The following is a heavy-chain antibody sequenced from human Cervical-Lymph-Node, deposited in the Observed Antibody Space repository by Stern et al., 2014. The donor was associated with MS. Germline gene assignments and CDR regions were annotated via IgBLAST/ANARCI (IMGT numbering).Heavy chain of an antibody. CDR3: ARARDMTTVTTLVY. CDR1: GYTFTHYA. Sequence: QVQLVQSGSELKKPGASVKVSCKASGYTFTHYAMNWVRQAPGQGLEWMGWINTNTGNPTDARGFTGRFGFCLDISVGSAYLQSSSLKAEDTAVYYSARARDMTTVTTLVYWGQGTLVTVSS. D-gene: IGHD4-17*01. J-gene: IGHJ4*02. V-gene: IGHV7-4-1*02. CDR2: INTNTGNP.